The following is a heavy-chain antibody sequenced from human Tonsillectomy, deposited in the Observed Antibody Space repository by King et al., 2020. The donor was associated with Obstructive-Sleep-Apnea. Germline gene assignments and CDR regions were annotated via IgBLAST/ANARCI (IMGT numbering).Heavy chain of an antibody. J-gene: IGHJ4*02. CDR3: ARLSLVLAATWDY. CDR2: IYYSGST. D-gene: IGHD2-15*01. V-gene: IGHV4-39*01. Sequence: QLQESGPGLEKPSETLSLTCTVSGGSISSSSFHWGWIRQSPGQGLEWIGSIYYSGSTHYNTSLKSRVTISVDTSKNQFSLKLSSVTAADTAVYYCARLSLVLAATWDYWGQGRLVTVSS. CDR1: GGSISSSSFH.